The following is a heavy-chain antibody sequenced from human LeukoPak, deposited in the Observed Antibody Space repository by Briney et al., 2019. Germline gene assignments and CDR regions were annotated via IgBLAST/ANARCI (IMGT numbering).Heavy chain of an antibody. J-gene: IGHJ4*02. V-gene: IGHV3-53*01. CDR2: IHTSGDT. CDR3: ARDPEEYYFDY. Sequence: GGSLRLSCAASGLTGSHNYVSWVRQAPGKGLEWVSAIHTSGDTCYADSVKGRFTISRDNAKNTLYLQMNSLRAEDTAVYYCARDPEEYYFDYWGQGTLVTVSS. D-gene: IGHD2/OR15-2a*01. CDR1: GLTGSHNY.